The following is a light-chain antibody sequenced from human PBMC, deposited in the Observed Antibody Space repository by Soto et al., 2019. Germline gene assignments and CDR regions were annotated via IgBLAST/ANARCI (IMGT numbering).Light chain of an antibody. V-gene: IGLV2-14*01. J-gene: IGLJ2*01. CDR3: SSYTTTSTVV. CDR2: DVY. Sequence: QSALTQPASVSGSPVQSITISCTGTSSDVGGYDYVSWFQQYPGKAPSLMLYDVYRRPSGVSYRFSGSKSGNTASLTISGLQAEDEADYYCSSYTTTSTVVFGGGTKLTVL. CDR1: SSDVGGYDY.